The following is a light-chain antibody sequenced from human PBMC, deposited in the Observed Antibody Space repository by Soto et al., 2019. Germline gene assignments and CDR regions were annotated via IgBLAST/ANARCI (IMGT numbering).Light chain of an antibody. V-gene: IGLV2-11*01. CDR3: CSYAGSYTLGWV. CDR2: DVG. Sequence: QSVLTQPRSVSGSPGQSVTISCTGTSSDVGGYNYVSWYQQHPGKAPKLMIYDVGKRPSGVPDRFSGSKSGNTASLTISGLQAEDEADYYCCSYAGSYTLGWVFGGGTQLTVL. J-gene: IGLJ3*02. CDR1: SSDVGGYNY.